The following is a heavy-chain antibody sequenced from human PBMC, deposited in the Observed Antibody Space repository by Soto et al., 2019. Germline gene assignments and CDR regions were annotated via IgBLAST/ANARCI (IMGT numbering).Heavy chain of an antibody. V-gene: IGHV1-46*01. CDR3: ARDPKMATIDPPRWDY. D-gene: IGHD5-12*01. Sequence: ASVKVSCKASGYTFTSYYMHWVRRAPGQGLEWMGIINPSGGSTSYAQKFQGRVTMTRDTSTSTVYMELSSLRSEDTAVYYCARDPKMATIDPPRWDYWGQGTLVTVSS. J-gene: IGHJ4*02. CDR2: INPSGGST. CDR1: GYTFTSYY.